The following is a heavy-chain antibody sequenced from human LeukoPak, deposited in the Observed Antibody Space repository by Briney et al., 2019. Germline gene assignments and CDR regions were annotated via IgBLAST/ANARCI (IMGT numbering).Heavy chain of an antibody. D-gene: IGHD3-10*01. CDR2: ISSSGST. J-gene: IGHJ4*02. CDR1: GGSITSGRYY. V-gene: IGHV4-61*09. CDR3: ARAGMLEDGYYYRSGSPCFDY. Sequence: SETLSLTCAVSGGSITSGRYYWSWIRQPAGKGLEWIGHISSSGSTNYNPSLKSRVSISLDMSKNQFSLKLSSVTTADTAVYYCARAGMLEDGYYYRSGSPCFDYWGQGTLVIVSS.